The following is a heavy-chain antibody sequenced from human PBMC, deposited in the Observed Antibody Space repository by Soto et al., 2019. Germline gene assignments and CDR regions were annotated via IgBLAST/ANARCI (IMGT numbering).Heavy chain of an antibody. CDR2: ISGRGGST. CDR3: ASRSSGWYFDY. CDR1: GFTFSSYA. J-gene: IGHJ4*02. D-gene: IGHD6-19*01. V-gene: IGHV3-23*01. Sequence: EVQLLESGGGLVQPGGSLRLSCAASGFTFSSYAMNWVRQAPGKGLEWVSVISGRGGSTYYADSVKGRFTISRDNSKNTLYLQMNSLRAEDTAVYSCASRSSGWYFDYWGQGTLVTVSS.